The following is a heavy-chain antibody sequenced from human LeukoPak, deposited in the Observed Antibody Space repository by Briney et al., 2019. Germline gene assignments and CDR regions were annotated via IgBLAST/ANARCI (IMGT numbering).Heavy chain of an antibody. J-gene: IGHJ4*02. CDR3: ARGFGLRFLEWSPNY. CDR2: ISSNGSST. V-gene: IGHV3-64*01. Sequence: GGSLRLSCAASGFTFSSYAMHWVRQAPGKGLEYVSAISSNGSSTYYANSVKGRFTISRDSSKNTLYLQMGSLRAEDMAVYYCARGFGLRFLEWSPNYWGREPWSPSPQ. D-gene: IGHD3-3*01. CDR1: GFTFSSYA.